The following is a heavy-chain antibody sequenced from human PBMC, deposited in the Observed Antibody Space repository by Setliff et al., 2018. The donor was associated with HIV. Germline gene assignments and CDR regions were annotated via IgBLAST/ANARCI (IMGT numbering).Heavy chain of an antibody. J-gene: IGHJ4*02. CDR2: TIPMFGIA. D-gene: IGHD3-22*01. CDR1: GGTFGSYG. Sequence: SVKVSCKASGGTFGSYGISWVRQAPGQGLEWMGGTIPMFGIANYAQKFQGRVTITADESTSTAYMELSSLRSEDTAVYYCARDYSPTFNYYDSSGTFDYWGQGTLVTVSS. V-gene: IGHV1-69*13. CDR3: ARDYSPTFNYYDSSGTFDY.